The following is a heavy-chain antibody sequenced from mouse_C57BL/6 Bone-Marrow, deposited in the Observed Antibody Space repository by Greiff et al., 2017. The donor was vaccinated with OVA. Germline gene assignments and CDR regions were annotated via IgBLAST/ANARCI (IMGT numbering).Heavy chain of an antibody. Sequence: QVQLQQSGPELVKPGASVKISCKASGYTFTDYYINWVKQRPGQGLEWLGWIFPGSGSTYYNEKFKGKATLTVDKSSSTAYMLLSSLTSEYSAVYFCARREDSNYVWFAYWGQGTLVTVSA. CDR3: ARREDSNYVWFAY. CDR1: GYTFTDYY. J-gene: IGHJ3*01. CDR2: IFPGSGST. D-gene: IGHD2-5*01. V-gene: IGHV1-75*01.